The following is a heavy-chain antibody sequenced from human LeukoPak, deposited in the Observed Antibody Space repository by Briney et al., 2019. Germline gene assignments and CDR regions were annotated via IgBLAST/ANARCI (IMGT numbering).Heavy chain of an antibody. J-gene: IGHJ4*02. Sequence: PGGSLRLSCAASGFTFSSYSMNWVRQAPPEELEWVSSISSSSSYIYYADSVKGRFTISRDNAKNSLYLQMNSLRAEDTAVYYCARDPSGDDYGDYGSFDYWGQGTLVTVSS. V-gene: IGHV3-21*04. CDR2: ISSSSSYI. CDR3: ARDPSGDDYGDYGSFDY. D-gene: IGHD4-17*01. CDR1: GFTFSSYS.